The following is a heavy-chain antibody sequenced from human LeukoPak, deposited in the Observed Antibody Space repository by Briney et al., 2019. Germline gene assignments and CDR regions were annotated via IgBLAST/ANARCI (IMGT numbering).Heavy chain of an antibody. CDR3: ARVSTYYDFWSGYSKEVFDY. V-gene: IGHV1-8*01. CDR1: GYTFTSYD. J-gene: IGHJ4*02. CDR2: MNPNSGNT. D-gene: IGHD3-3*01. Sequence: GASVKVSCKASGYTFTSYDINWVRQATGQGLEWMGWMNPNSGNTGYAQKFQGRVTMTRNTSISTAYMELSSLRSEDTAVYYCARVSTYYDFWSGYSKEVFDYWGQGTLVTASS.